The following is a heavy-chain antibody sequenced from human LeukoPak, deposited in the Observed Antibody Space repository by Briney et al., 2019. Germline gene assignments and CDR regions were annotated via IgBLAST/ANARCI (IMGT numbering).Heavy chain of an antibody. Sequence: SETLSLTCTVSGGSISSGSYYWSWLRQPAGKGLEWIGRIYTSGSTNYNPSLKSRVTISVDTSKNQFSLKLSSVTAADTAVYYCARGEARQYSGSYYVRSGAHDYWGQGTLVTVSS. CDR3: ARGEARQYSGSYYVRSGAHDY. CDR2: IYTSGST. V-gene: IGHV4-61*02. D-gene: IGHD1-26*01. CDR1: GGSISSGSYY. J-gene: IGHJ4*02.